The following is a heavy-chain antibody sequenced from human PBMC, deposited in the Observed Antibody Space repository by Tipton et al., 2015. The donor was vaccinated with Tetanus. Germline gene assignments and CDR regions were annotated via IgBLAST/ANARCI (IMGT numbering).Heavy chain of an antibody. CDR1: GYSFTSYW. CDR3: ARHYGSGSYYARDPYFDY. CDR2: IDPSDSYT. Sequence: VQLVQSGAEVKKPGESLRISCKGSGYSFTSYWISWVRQMPGKGLEWMGRIDPSDSYTNYSPAFQGHVTISADKSSSTAFLQWSSLKASDTAMYYCARHYGSGSYYARDPYFDYWGQGTLVTVSS. V-gene: IGHV5-10-1*01. D-gene: IGHD3-10*01. J-gene: IGHJ4*02.